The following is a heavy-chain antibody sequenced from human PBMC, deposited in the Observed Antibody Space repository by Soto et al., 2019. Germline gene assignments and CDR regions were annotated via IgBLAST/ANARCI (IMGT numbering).Heavy chain of an antibody. CDR1: GGSIRGGGYY. CDR3: AKGFIVVVTVLRPDDAFDV. Sequence: TSETLSLTCTVSGGSIRGGGYYWSWVRQNPRRGLEWIGNIYYSGNTYYNPSLKSRLTISVDTSKNQFSLNLSSVTAEDTAVYYCAKGFIVVVTVLRPDDAFDVWGQGTLVTVSS. D-gene: IGHD2-21*02. V-gene: IGHV4-31*03. J-gene: IGHJ3*01. CDR2: IYYSGNT.